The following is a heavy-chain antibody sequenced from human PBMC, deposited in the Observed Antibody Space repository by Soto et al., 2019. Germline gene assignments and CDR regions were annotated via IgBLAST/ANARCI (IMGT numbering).Heavy chain of an antibody. D-gene: IGHD3-22*01. Sequence: QVQLVQSGAEVKKPGSSVKVSCKASGGTFSSYAISWVRQAPGQGLEWMGGIIPIFGTANYAQKFQGRVTITADESTSTAYMELSSLRSEDTAVYYCARDFNAIRSSGYYDAGRYYGMDVWGQGTTVTVSS. CDR1: GGTFSSYA. CDR2: IIPIFGTA. J-gene: IGHJ6*02. V-gene: IGHV1-69*01. CDR3: ARDFNAIRSSGYYDAGRYYGMDV.